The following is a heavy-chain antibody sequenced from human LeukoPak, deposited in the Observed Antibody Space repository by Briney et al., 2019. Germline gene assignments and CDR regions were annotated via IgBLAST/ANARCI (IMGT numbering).Heavy chain of an antibody. D-gene: IGHD6-19*01. CDR1: GYSFTSYW. Sequence: GESLKISCKGSGYSFTSYWIGWVRQIPGKGLEWMGIIYPGDSDTRYSPSFQGQVTISADKSISTAYLQWSSLKASDTAMYYCASRVAVAGQQIDYWGQGTLVTVSS. V-gene: IGHV5-51*01. CDR2: IYPGDSDT. J-gene: IGHJ4*02. CDR3: ASRVAVAGQQIDY.